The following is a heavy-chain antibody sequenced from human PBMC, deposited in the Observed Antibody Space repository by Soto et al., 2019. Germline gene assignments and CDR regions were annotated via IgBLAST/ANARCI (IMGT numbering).Heavy chain of an antibody. V-gene: IGHV1-3*01. J-gene: IGHJ6*02. D-gene: IGHD3-10*01. CDR3: SGSYSYYGMDV. CDR1: GYTFTSYA. Sequence: ASVKVSCKASGYTFTSYAMHWVRQAPGQRLEWMGWINAGNGNTKYSQKFQGRVTITRDTSASTAHMELSSLRSEDTAVYYCSGSYSYYGMDVWGQGTTVTVSS. CDR2: INAGNGNT.